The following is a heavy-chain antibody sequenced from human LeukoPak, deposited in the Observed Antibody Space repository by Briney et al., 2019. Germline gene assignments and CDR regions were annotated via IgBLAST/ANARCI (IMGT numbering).Heavy chain of an antibody. CDR2: IYHSGST. Sequence: SETLSLTCTVSGGSISSGGYYWSWIRQPPGKGLEWIGYIYHSGSTYYNPSLKSRVTISVDRSKNQFSLKLSSVTAADTAVYYCARVGTVTTHSDVWGQGTTVTVSS. V-gene: IGHV4-30-2*01. CDR1: GGSISSGGYY. CDR3: ARVGTVTTHSDV. J-gene: IGHJ6*02. D-gene: IGHD4-11*01.